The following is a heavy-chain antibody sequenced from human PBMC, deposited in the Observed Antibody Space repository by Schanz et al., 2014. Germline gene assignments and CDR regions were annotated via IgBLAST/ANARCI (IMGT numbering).Heavy chain of an antibody. CDR2: ISGSGAST. V-gene: IGHV3-23*01. D-gene: IGHD5-12*01. CDR3: ARKVVATIGGYYDN. Sequence: EVHLLDSGGGLVQPGGSLRLSCAASGFTFSSYAMSWVRQAPGKGLEWVSGISGSGASTYYADSVRGRFTISRDNAENTLFLQMNSLRAEDTAVYYCARKVVATIGGYYDNWGQGTLVIVSS. J-gene: IGHJ4*02. CDR1: GFTFSSYA.